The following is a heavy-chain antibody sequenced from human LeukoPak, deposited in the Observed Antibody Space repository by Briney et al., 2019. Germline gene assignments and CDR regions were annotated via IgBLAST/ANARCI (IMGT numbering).Heavy chain of an antibody. V-gene: IGHV3-30*02. Sequence: GGSLRLSCAASGFTFSSYGMHWVRQAPGKGLEWVAFIRYDGSNKYYADSVKGRFTISRDNSKNTLYLQMSSLRAEDTAIYYCARDGPPRSPTSGWFDPWGQGTLVTVSS. D-gene: IGHD2-15*01. J-gene: IGHJ5*02. CDR1: GFTFSSYG. CDR3: ARDGPPRSPTSGWFDP. CDR2: IRYDGSNK.